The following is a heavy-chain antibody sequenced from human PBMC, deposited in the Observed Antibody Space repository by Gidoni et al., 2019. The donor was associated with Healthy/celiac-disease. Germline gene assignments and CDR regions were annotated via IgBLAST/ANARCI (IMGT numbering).Heavy chain of an antibody. J-gene: IGHJ6*02. V-gene: IGHV3-48*01. CDR3: ASAPIKDYYYYGMDV. Sequence: EVQLVESGGALVQPGGSLRRSCSASGFTFSSDRMNGVLQSPGKGLEWVSDISSSSSTIYYADSVKGRFTISRDNAKNSLYLKMNSLRAEDTAVYYCASAPIKDYYYYGMDVWGQGTTVTVSS. CDR1: GFTFSSDR. CDR2: ISSSSSTI.